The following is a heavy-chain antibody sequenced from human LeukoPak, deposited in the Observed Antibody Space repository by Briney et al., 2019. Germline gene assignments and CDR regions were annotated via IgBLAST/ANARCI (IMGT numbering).Heavy chain of an antibody. D-gene: IGHD2-15*01. CDR3: ARGYCSGGSCYVFDY. CDR1: GYTFTGYY. CDR2: INPNSGGT. V-gene: IGHV1-2*06. Sequence: AASVKVSCKASGYTFTGYYMHWVRRAPGQGLEWMGRINPNSGGTNYAQKFQGRVTMTRDTSISTAYMELSRLRSDDTAVYYCARGYCSGGSCYVFDYWGQGTLVTVSS. J-gene: IGHJ4*02.